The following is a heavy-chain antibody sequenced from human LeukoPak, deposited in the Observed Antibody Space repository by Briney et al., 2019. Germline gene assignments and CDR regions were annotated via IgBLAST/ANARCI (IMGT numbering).Heavy chain of an antibody. CDR3: ARDVAIVAAAGYYYYGMDV. D-gene: IGHD6-13*01. Sequence: PGGSLRLSCAASGFTFSSYAMSWVRQAPGKGLEWVSSISGSGGSTYYADSVKGRFTISRDNSKNTLCLQMNSLRAEDTAVYYCARDVAIVAAAGYYYYGMDVWGQGTTVTVSS. V-gene: IGHV3-23*01. CDR2: ISGSGGST. CDR1: GFTFSSYA. J-gene: IGHJ6*02.